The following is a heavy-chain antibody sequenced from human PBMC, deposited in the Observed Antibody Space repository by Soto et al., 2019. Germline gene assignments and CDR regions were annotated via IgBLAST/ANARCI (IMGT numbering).Heavy chain of an antibody. D-gene: IGHD3-22*01. Sequence: ASAQVSCKASGYTFTGYHMNWVRQAPGEGLEGMGWINPNSGGTNYAQKFQGWVTMTRDTSISTAYMALSRLRSDDTAVYYCARELLDYYYSSGYPPTYYYCMYYWGQGTTVTVSS. CDR1: GYTFTGYH. CDR2: INPNSGGT. J-gene: IGHJ6*02. V-gene: IGHV1-2*04. CDR3: ARELLDYYYSSGYPPTYYYCMYY.